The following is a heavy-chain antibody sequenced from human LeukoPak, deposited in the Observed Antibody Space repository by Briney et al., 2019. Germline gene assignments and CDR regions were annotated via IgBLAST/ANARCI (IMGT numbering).Heavy chain of an antibody. J-gene: IGHJ3*01. V-gene: IGHV3-23*01. CDR2: ISGGGDST. CDR3: AKDQGV. Sequence: GGSLRLSCAASGFIFSSYPIMWVRQAPGKGLEWVSAISGGGDSTYYADSVKGRFTISRDNSKNTLYLQMNSLRAEDTAVYYCAKDQGVWGQGTMVTVSS. CDR1: GFIFSSYP.